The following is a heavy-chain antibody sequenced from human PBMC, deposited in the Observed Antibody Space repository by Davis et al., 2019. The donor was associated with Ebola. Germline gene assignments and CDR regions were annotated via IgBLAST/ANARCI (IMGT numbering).Heavy chain of an antibody. CDR1: GFTVSSNY. D-gene: IGHD3-9*01. Sequence: PGGSLRLSCAASGFTVSSNYMNWVRQAPGKGLEWVSVIYSGGSTYYADSVKGRFTISRDNSKNTLYLQMNSLRAEDTAVYYCARRLASSWYFDLWGRGTLVTVSS. J-gene: IGHJ2*01. CDR3: ARRLASSWYFDL. V-gene: IGHV3-53*01. CDR2: IYSGGST.